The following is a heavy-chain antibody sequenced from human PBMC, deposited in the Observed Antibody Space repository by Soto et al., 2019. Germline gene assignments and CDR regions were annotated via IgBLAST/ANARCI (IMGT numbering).Heavy chain of an antibody. J-gene: IGHJ4*02. Sequence: QVQLQESGPGLVKPSETLSLTCTVSGGSFKSGSYSWSWIRQPPGKGPEWIGYVYHTGRTSYNPSRKSRVSLTMDTAKNQFFLNLDSETGADTAVYFCARDFAYFDSWGQGTLVTVSS. CDR2: VYHTGRT. D-gene: IGHD3-3*01. CDR3: ARDFAYFDS. V-gene: IGHV4-61*01. CDR1: GGSFKSGSYS.